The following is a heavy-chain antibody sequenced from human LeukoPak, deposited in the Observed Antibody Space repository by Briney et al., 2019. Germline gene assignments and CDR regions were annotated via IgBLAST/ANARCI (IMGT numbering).Heavy chain of an antibody. CDR3: ARDSSGSKALDY. V-gene: IGHV4-4*07. D-gene: IGHD3-22*01. Sequence: SEPLSLPFTVSGGSISSYYWSWIRQPAGKGLEWIGRIYTSGSNNYNPSLKSRVTMSVDTSKNQFSLKLSSVTAADTAVYYCARDSSGSKALDYWGQGTLVTVSS. CDR2: IYTSGSN. J-gene: IGHJ4*02. CDR1: GGSISSYY.